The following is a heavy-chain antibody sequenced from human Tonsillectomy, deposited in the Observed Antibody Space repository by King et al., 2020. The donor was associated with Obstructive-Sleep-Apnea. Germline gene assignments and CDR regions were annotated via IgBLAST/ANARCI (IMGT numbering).Heavy chain of an antibody. CDR3: ARAVAVAGSFDP. Sequence: QLQESGPGLVNPSETLYLSCIVSGASISSNSYYWGWIRQPPGKGLEWIGNIYYSGSTYYNPSLKSRVTISLDTSQSKFSLRLSSVTAADTAVYYCARAVAVAGSFDPWGRGTLVSVSS. J-gene: IGHJ5*02. D-gene: IGHD6-19*01. CDR2: IYYSGST. V-gene: IGHV4-39*07. CDR1: GASISSNSYY.